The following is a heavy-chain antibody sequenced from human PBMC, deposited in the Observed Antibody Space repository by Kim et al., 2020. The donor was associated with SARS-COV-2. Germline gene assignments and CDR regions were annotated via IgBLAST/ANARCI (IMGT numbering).Heavy chain of an antibody. J-gene: IGHJ3*02. V-gene: IGHV3-49*03. CDR2: IRSKAYGGTT. Sequence: GGSLRLSCTASGFTFGDYAMSWFRQAPGKGLEWVGFIRSKAYGGTTEYAASVKGRFTISRDDSKSIAYLQMNSLKTEDTAVYYCTRSLGYCSSTSCYPREDAFDIWGQGTMVTVSS. D-gene: IGHD2-2*01. CDR1: GFTFGDYA. CDR3: TRSLGYCSSTSCYPREDAFDI.